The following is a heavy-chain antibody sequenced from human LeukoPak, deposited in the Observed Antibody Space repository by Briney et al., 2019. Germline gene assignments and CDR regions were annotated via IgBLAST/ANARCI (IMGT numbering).Heavy chain of an antibody. D-gene: IGHD3-10*01. CDR3: AKDNYGSGSYYTGY. Sequence: GGSLRLSCAASGFTFSSYAMSWVRQAPGKGLEWVSAISGSGGSTYYADSVRGRFTISRDNSKNTLYLQMNSLRAEDTAVYYCAKDNYGSGSYYTGYWGQGTLVTVSS. J-gene: IGHJ4*02. CDR1: GFTFSSYA. V-gene: IGHV3-23*01. CDR2: ISGSGGST.